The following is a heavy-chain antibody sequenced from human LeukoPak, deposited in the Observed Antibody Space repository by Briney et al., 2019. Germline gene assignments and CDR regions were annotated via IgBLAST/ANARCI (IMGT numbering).Heavy chain of an antibody. CDR2: IYPGDSDT. J-gene: IGHJ6*02. Sequence: GESLKISCKGSGYSFTSYWIGGVRQMPGKGLEWMGIIYPGDSDTRYSPSFQGQVTISADKSISTAYLQWSSLEASDTAMYYCARGSTVTTIYYYYYGMDVWGQGTTVTVSS. V-gene: IGHV5-51*01. CDR3: ARGSTVTTIYYYYYGMDV. D-gene: IGHD4-11*01. CDR1: GYSFTSYW.